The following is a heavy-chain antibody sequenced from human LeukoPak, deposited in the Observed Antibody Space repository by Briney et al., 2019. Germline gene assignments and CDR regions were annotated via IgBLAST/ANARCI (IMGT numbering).Heavy chain of an antibody. CDR3: AREYDFWSGYQYYFDY. V-gene: IGHV3-11*01. CDR2: ISSSGSTI. J-gene: IGHJ4*02. Sequence: PGGSLRLSCAASGFTFSDYYMSWIRQAPGKELEWVSYISSSGSTIYYADSVEGRFTISRDNAKNSLYLQMNSLRAEDTAVYYCAREYDFWSGYQYYFDYWGQGTLVTVSS. D-gene: IGHD3-3*01. CDR1: GFTFSDYY.